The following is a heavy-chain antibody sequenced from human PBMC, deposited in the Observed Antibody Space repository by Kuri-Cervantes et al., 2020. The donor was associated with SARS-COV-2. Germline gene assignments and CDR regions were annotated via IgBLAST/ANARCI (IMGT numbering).Heavy chain of an antibody. D-gene: IGHD2-15*01. CDR3: ARDRIAPTGWDYYMDV. V-gene: IGHV3-33*01. J-gene: IGHJ6*03. CDR1: GFTFSSYG. Sequence: GESLKISCAASGFTFSSYGMHWVRQAPGKGLEMVAVIWYDGSNKYYADSVKGRFTISRDNSKNTLYLQMNSLRAEDTAVYYWARDRIAPTGWDYYMDVWGKGTTVTVSS. CDR2: IWYDGSNK.